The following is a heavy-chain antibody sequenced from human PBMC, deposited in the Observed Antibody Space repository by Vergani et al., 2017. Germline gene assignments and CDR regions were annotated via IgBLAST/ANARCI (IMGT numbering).Heavy chain of an antibody. J-gene: IGHJ4*02. CDR3: ARGARNYYGSGSYLGPRYGY. D-gene: IGHD3-10*01. CDR2: IYYSGST. CDR1: GGSISSYY. Sequence: QVQLQESGPGLVKPSETLSLTCTVSGGSISSYYWSWIRQPPGKGLEWIGYIYYSGSTNYNPSLKSRVTISVDTSKNQFSLKLSSVTAADTAVYYCARGARNYYGSGSYLGPRYGYWGQGTLVTVSS. V-gene: IGHV4-59*12.